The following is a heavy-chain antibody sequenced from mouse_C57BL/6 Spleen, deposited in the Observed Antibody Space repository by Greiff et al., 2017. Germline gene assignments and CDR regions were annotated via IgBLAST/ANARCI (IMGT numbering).Heavy chain of an antibody. V-gene: IGHV6-3*01. J-gene: IGHJ4*01. CDR3: AGTGTVAMDG. CDR2: IRLKSDNYAT. D-gene: IGHD4-1*01. CDR1: GFTFSNYW. Sequence: DVQLVESGGGLVQPGGSMKLSCVASGFTFSNYWMTWVRQSPEKGLEWVAQIRLKSDNYATDYAESVKRRFTISRDDSKSSVYLQMNNVRAEDTGIYYCAGTGTVAMDGWGKGTSVTVSS.